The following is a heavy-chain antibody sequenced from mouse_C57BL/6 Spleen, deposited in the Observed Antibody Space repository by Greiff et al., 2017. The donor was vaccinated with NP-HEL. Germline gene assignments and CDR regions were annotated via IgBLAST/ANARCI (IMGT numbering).Heavy chain of an antibody. CDR3: AGSRTGTACWYFDV. CDR1: GYAFTNYL. D-gene: IGHD4-1*01. Sequence: QVHVQQSGAELVRPGTSVKVSCKASGYAFTNYLIEWVKQRPGQGLKWIGVINPGSGGTNYNEKFKGKATLTADKSSSTAYMQLSSLTSEDSAVYFCAGSRTGTACWYFDVWGTGTTVTVSS. V-gene: IGHV1-54*01. CDR2: INPGSGGT. J-gene: IGHJ1*03.